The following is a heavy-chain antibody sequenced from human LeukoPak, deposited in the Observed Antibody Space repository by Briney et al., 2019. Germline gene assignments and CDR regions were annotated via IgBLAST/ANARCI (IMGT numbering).Heavy chain of an antibody. CDR3: AKGNGYSYGRYYFDY. CDR2: ITASGGNT. Sequence: GGSLRLSCAASGFTFSSYAMGWVRQAPGKGLEWVSAITASGGNTYYAASVKGRFTISRDNSKNTLYLQVNSLRAEDTAVYSCAKGNGYSYGRYYFDYWGQGTLVTVSS. CDR1: GFTFSSYA. V-gene: IGHV3-23*01. J-gene: IGHJ4*02. D-gene: IGHD5-18*01.